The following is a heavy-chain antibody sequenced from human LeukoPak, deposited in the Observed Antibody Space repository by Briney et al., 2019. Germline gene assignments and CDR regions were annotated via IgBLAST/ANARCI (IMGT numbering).Heavy chain of an antibody. D-gene: IGHD3-22*01. CDR1: GGSISSSSYY. CDR2: IYYSGST. Sequence: PSETLSLTCTVSGGSISSSSYYWGWIRQPPGRGLEWIGSIYYSGSTYYNPSLKSRVTISVDTSKNQFSLKLSSVTAADTAVYYCARDSLDYYDTGGLDYWGQGTLVTVSS. CDR3: ARDSLDYYDTGGLDY. V-gene: IGHV4-39*02. J-gene: IGHJ4*02.